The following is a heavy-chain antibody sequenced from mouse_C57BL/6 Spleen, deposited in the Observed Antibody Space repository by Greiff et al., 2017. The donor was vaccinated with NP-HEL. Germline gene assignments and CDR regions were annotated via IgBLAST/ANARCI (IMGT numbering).Heavy chain of an antibody. Sequence: EVMLVESEGGLVQPGRSMKLSCTASGFTFSDYYMAWVRQVPEKGLEWVANINYDGSSTYYLDSLKSRFIISRDNAKNILYLQMSSLKSEDTATYYCARDAMDYWGQGTSVTVSS. CDR1: GFTFSDYY. CDR3: ARDAMDY. V-gene: IGHV5-16*01. J-gene: IGHJ4*01. CDR2: INYDGSST.